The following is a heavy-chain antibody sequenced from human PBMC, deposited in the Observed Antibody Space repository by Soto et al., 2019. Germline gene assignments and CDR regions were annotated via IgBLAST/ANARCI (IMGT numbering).Heavy chain of an antibody. CDR2: ISHTSHYM. CDR1: GFTFSDAY. Sequence: QEQLVESGGGLVKPGGSLRLSCAASGFTFSDAYMSWIRQAPGKGLEGVSYISHTSHYMKYSDSVEGRFTVSRDNAKNSLYLHMNSLRAEDTAVYYCAKTVGLGPFGHFTLWGRGTLVSVSS. V-gene: IGHV3-11*05. J-gene: IGHJ2*01. CDR3: AKTVGLGPFGHFTL. D-gene: IGHD1-26*01.